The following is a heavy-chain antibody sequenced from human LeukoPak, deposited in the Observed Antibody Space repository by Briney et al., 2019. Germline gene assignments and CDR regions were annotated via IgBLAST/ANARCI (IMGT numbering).Heavy chain of an antibody. CDR2: INAGNGNT. V-gene: IGHV1-3*01. D-gene: IGHD2-21*02. CDR3: ARSGGDSVDY. Sequence: GASVKVSCKASGYTFTTYAIHWVRQAPGQSLEWMGWINAGNGNTKYSQRSQDRVTITRDTSASTAYMELSSLRSEDTAVYFCARSGGDSVDYWGQGTLVTVSS. CDR1: GYTFTTYA. J-gene: IGHJ4*02.